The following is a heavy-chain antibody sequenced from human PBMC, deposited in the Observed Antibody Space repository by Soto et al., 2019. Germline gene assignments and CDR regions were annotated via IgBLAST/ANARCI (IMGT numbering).Heavy chain of an antibody. Sequence: QVQLVQSGAEVKKPGSSVKVSCKASGGTFSSYTISWVRQAPGQGLEWMGRIIPILGIANYAQKFQGRVTITADKSTSTAYMELSSLRSEDTAVYYCARGGEGYCSGCSCYGRYYYYYMDVWGKGTTVTVSS. CDR2: IIPILGIA. J-gene: IGHJ6*03. CDR3: ARGGEGYCSGCSCYGRYYYYYMDV. D-gene: IGHD2-15*01. V-gene: IGHV1-69*02. CDR1: GGTFSSYT.